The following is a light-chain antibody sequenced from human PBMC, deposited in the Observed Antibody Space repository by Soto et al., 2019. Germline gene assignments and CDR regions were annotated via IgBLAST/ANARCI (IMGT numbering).Light chain of an antibody. CDR2: EGS. CDR3: SSYAGSSTHVV. V-gene: IGLV2-23*01. J-gene: IGLJ2*01. Sequence: QSALTQPASVSGSPGQSITISCTGISSDVGSYNLVSWYQQHPGKAPKVMIYEGSKRPSGVSNRFSGSRPGNTASLTISGLQAEDEAHYYCSSYAGSSTHVVFGGGTKPPS. CDR1: SSDVGSYNL.